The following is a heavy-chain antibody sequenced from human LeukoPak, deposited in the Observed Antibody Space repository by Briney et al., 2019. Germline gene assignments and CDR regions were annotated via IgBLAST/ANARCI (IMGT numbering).Heavy chain of an antibody. J-gene: IGHJ1*01. CDR1: GFTFTNAW. CDR2: IKSKTDGGTT. CDR3: TTAPDYSSSWNAQYFQH. Sequence: PGGSLRLSCAASGFTFTNAWMSWVRQAPGKGLEWVGRIKSKTDGGTTDYAAPVKGRFTISRDDSKNTLYLQMNSLKIEDTAVYYCTTAPDYSSSWNAQYFQHWGQGTLVTVSS. V-gene: IGHV3-15*01. D-gene: IGHD6-13*01.